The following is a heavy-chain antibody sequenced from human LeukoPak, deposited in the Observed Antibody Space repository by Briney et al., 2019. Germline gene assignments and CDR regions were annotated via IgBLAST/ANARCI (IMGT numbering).Heavy chain of an antibody. CDR2: ISGSGGSA. CDR1: GFTFSSYA. CDR3: ARDPSSSWPP. J-gene: IGHJ5*02. Sequence: GGSLRLSCAASGFTFSSYAMSWVRQAPGKGLEWVSSISGSGGSAYYADSVKGRFTISRDNSKNTLYLQMNSLRAEDTAVYYCARDPSSSWPPWGQGTLVTVSS. D-gene: IGHD6-13*01. V-gene: IGHV3-23*01.